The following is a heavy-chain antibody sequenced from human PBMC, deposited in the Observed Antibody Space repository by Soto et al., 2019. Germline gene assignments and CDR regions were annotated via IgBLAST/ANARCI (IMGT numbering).Heavy chain of an antibody. D-gene: IGHD3-10*01. CDR2: ISGSGGST. J-gene: IGHJ4*02. CDR1: GFTFSSYA. Sequence: GGSLRLSCAASGFTFSSYAMSWVRQAPEKGLEWVSAISGSGGSTYYADSVKGRFTISRDNSKNTLYLQMNSLRAEDTAVYYCAKARGYYGSGSYYNVVVFDYWGQGTLVTVSS. V-gene: IGHV3-23*01. CDR3: AKARGYYGSGSYYNVVVFDY.